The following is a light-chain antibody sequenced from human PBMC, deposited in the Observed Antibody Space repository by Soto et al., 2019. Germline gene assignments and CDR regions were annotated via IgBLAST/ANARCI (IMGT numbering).Light chain of an antibody. CDR1: SSDVGGHNS. J-gene: IGLJ1*01. CDR2: DVV. CDR3: SSYTSSSTLV. Sequence: QSALTQPASVSGSPGQSITISCTGSSSDVGGHNSVAWYQHNPGKAPKLMIYDVVSRPSGVSSRFSGSRSGNTASLSISGLQDEDQADYYCSSYTSSSTLVFGTGTKVTVL. V-gene: IGLV2-14*01.